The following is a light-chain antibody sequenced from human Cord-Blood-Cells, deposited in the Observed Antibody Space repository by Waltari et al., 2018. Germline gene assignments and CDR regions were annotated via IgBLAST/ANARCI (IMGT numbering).Light chain of an antibody. CDR3: QQYYSTRT. CDR2: WAS. CDR1: QRVLYSSNNKNY. V-gene: IGKV4-1*01. Sequence: DIVMTQSPDSLAVSLGERATINCKSSQRVLYSSNNKNYLAWYQQKPGQPPKLLIYWASTRESGVPDRFSGSGSGTDFTLTISSLQAEDVAVYYCQQYYSTRTFGQGTKVEIK. J-gene: IGKJ1*01.